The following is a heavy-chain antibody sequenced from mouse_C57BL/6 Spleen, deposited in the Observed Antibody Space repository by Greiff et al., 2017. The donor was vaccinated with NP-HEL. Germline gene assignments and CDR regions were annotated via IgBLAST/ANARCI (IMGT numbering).Heavy chain of an antibody. CDR3: AREGTSGYDDG. CDR2: INPYNGDT. J-gene: IGHJ3*01. V-gene: IGHV1-20*01. CDR1: GYSFTGYF. D-gene: IGHD2-2*01. Sequence: DVKLVESGPELVKPGDSVKISCKASGYSFTGYFMNWVMQSHGKSLEWIGRINPYNGDTFYNQKFKGKATLTVDKSSSTAHMELRSLTSEDSAVYYCAREGTSGYDDGWGQGTLVTVSA.